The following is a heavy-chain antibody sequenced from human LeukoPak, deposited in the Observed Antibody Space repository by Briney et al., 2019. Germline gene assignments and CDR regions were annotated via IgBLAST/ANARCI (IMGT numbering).Heavy chain of an antibody. V-gene: IGHV1-46*01. CDR3: AREHGYYDSSGYSRRGAFDI. J-gene: IGHJ3*02. Sequence: GASVKVSCKASGYTFTSYYMHWVRQAPGQGLEWMGIINPSGGSTSYAQKFQGRVTMTRDMSTSTVYMELSSLRSEDTAVYYCAREHGYYDSSGYSRRGAFDIWGQGTMVTVSS. D-gene: IGHD3-22*01. CDR1: GYTFTSYY. CDR2: INPSGGST.